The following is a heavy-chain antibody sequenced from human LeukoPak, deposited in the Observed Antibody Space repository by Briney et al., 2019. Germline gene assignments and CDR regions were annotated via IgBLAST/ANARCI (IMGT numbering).Heavy chain of an antibody. CDR2: MNPNSGNT. CDR3: ARGYGDYRVTDY. D-gene: IGHD4-17*01. Sequence: GASVKVSCKASGYTFTSYDINWVRQATGQGLEWMGWMNPNSGNTGYAQKFQGRVTMTRNTSISTAYMELSSLRSEDTAVHYCARGYGDYRVTDYWGQGTLVTVSS. CDR1: GYTFTSYD. J-gene: IGHJ4*02. V-gene: IGHV1-8*01.